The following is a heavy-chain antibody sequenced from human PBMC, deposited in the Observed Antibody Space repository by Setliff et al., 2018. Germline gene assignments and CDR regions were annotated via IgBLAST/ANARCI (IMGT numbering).Heavy chain of an antibody. CDR2: IYYSRST. CDR3: ARHYPGGNNLPFDS. D-gene: IGHD1-1*01. V-gene: IGHV4-39*01. CDR1: GASVSSSSYY. Sequence: SETLSLTCTVSGASVSSSSYYWGWIRQPPGKGLEWIGTIYYSRSTYYNPSLKSRVTISVDTSKNQFSLKLNSVTAADTAVYYCARHYPGGNNLPFDSWGQGTLVTVSS. J-gene: IGHJ4*02.